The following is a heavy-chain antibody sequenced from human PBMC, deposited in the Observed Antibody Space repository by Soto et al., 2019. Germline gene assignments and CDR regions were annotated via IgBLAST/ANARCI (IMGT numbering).Heavy chain of an antibody. CDR1: EFSLSTSGVA. D-gene: IGHD3-10*01. J-gene: IGHJ4*02. Sequence: QITLKESGPTLLKPTETLTLTCTFSEFSLSTSGVAVGWIRQPPGKALEWLALIYWDDDKRYSPSLKSRLTITKDTSKNHVVLTMTNMDPADTATYYCARGVPFDYWGQGTLVTASS. CDR3: ARGVPFDY. CDR2: IYWDDDK. V-gene: IGHV2-5*02.